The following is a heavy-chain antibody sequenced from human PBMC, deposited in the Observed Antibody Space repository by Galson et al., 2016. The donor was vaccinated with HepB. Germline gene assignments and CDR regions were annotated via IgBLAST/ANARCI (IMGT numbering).Heavy chain of an antibody. CDR2: ISYGGSRK. Sequence: SLRLSCAASGFGFRSYGMHWVRQAPGKGLEWVADISYGGSRKYYADSVKGRFTISRDNSEHTLYLQMNSLRTEDTAMYYCATWGFTLGVDHWGQGILVTVSS. CDR1: GFGFRSYG. V-gene: IGHV3-30*03. CDR3: ATWGFTLGVDH. D-gene: IGHD3-16*01. J-gene: IGHJ4*02.